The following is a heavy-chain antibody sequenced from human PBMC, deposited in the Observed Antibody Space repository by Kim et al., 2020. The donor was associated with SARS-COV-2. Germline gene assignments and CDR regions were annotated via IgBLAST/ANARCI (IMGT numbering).Heavy chain of an antibody. D-gene: IGHD6-19*01. V-gene: IGHV1-2*04. CDR1: GYTFTGYY. CDR3: ARGGSSGWYLSLGYYYGMDV. CDR2: INPNSGGT. Sequence: ASVKVSCKASGYTFTGYYMHWVRQAPGQGLEWMGWINPNSGGTNYAQKFQGWVTMTRDTSISTAYMELSRLRSDDTAVYYCARGGSSGWYLSLGYYYGMDVWGQGTTVTVSS. J-gene: IGHJ6*02.